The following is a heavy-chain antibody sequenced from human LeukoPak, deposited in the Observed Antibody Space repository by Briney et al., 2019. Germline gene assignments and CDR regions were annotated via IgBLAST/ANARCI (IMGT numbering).Heavy chain of an antibody. Sequence: ASVKVSCKASGYTFTGYYMHWVRQAPGQGLEWMGWINPNSGGTNYAQKFQGRVTMTRDTSISTAYMELSRLRSDDTAVYYCARSLICSSTSCYPNWFDPWGQGTLVTVSS. V-gene: IGHV1-2*02. CDR1: GYTFTGYY. J-gene: IGHJ5*02. D-gene: IGHD2-2*01. CDR3: ARSLICSSTSCYPNWFDP. CDR2: INPNSGGT.